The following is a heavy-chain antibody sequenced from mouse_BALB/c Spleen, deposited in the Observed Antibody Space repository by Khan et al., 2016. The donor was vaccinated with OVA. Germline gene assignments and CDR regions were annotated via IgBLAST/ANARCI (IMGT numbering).Heavy chain of an antibody. CDR2: INPGSGNT. CDR3: ARGGYGTLAY. V-gene: IGHV1-54*01. Sequence: QVQLQQSGAELVRPGTSVKVSCKASGYAFTDYLIEWVKQRPGQGLEWIGVINPGSGNTNYNEKCKGKATLTADKSSSTAYMQLSSLTSDDSAVYVCARGGYGTLAYWGQGTPVTVS. J-gene: IGHJ3*01. CDR1: GYAFTDYL. D-gene: IGHD2-1*01.